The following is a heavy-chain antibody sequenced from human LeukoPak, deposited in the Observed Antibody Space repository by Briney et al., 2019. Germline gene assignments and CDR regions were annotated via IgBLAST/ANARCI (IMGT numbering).Heavy chain of an antibody. V-gene: IGHV1-2*02. D-gene: IGHD3-16*02. Sequence: ASVKVSCKASGYTFTVYYMHWVRQAPGQGLEWMGWINPNSGGTNYAQKFQGRVTMTRDTSISTAYMELSRLRSDDTAVYYCARDPNDYVWGSYPDYWGQGTLVTVSS. CDR2: INPNSGGT. CDR3: ARDPNDYVWGSYPDY. CDR1: GYTFTVYY. J-gene: IGHJ4*02.